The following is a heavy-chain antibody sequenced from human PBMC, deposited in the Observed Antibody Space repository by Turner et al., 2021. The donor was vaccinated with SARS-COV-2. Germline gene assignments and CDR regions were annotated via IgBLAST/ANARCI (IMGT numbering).Heavy chain of an antibody. V-gene: IGHV3-30-3*01. CDR2: ISYDGSNK. J-gene: IGHJ6*02. D-gene: IGHD3-22*01. Sequence: QVQLVESGGGVVQPGRSLRLSCAASGFTFSSYAMSWVRQAPGKGLEWVAVISYDGSNKYYADSVKGRFTISRDNSKNTLYLQMNSLRAEDTAVYYCAGIQSYDRSDYYGMDVWGQGTTVTVSS. CDR1: GFTFSSYA. CDR3: AGIQSYDRSDYYGMDV.